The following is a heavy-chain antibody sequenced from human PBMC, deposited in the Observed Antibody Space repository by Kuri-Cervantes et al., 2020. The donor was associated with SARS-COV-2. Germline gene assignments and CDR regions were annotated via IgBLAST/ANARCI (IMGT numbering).Heavy chain of an antibody. Sequence: GGSLRLSCAASGFTVSSNYMSWVRQAPGKGLEWVSLIYSGGSTDYAESVKGRFTISRDNSKNTLYLQMNSLRAEDTAVYYCAKDEDSSGWWRAFDIWGQGTMVTVSS. CDR2: IYSGGST. D-gene: IGHD6-19*01. J-gene: IGHJ3*02. V-gene: IGHV3-53*05. CDR1: GFTVSSNY. CDR3: AKDEDSSGWWRAFDI.